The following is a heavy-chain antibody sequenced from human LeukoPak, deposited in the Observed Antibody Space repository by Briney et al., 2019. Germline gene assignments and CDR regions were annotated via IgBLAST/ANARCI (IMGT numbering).Heavy chain of an antibody. Sequence: GGSLRLPCAASGFTFSSYGMHWVRQAPGKGLEWVAFIRYDGSNKYYADSVKGRFTISRDNSKNTLYLQMNSLRAEDTAVYYCAKGPSSNPLTDYYYYYMDVWGKGTTVTVSS. D-gene: IGHD4-11*01. CDR3: AKGPSSNPLTDYYYYYMDV. J-gene: IGHJ6*03. CDR2: IRYDGSNK. CDR1: GFTFSSYG. V-gene: IGHV3-30*02.